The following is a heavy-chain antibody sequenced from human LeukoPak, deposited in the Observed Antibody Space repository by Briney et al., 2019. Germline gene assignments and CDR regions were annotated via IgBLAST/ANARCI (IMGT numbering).Heavy chain of an antibody. V-gene: IGHV1-8*03. CDR2: MNPNSGNT. CDR3: ARGPPGDFWSGYDSHFDY. CDR1: GYTFTSYD. Sequence: ASVTVSCKASGYTFTSYDINWVRQATGQGLEWMGWMNPNSGNTGYAQKFQGRVTITRNTSISTAYMELSSLRSEDTAVYYCARGPPGDFWSGYDSHFDYWGQGTLVTVSS. D-gene: IGHD3-3*01. J-gene: IGHJ4*02.